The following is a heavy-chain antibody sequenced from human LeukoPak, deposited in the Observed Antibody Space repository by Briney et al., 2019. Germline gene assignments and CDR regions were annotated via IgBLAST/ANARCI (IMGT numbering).Heavy chain of an antibody. CDR2: INPNSGGT. J-gene: IGHJ4*02. CDR1: GYTFTSYD. Sequence: LEASVKVSCKASGYTFTSYDINWVRQATGQGLEWMGWINPNSGGTNYAQKFQGRVTMTRDTSISTAYMELSRLRSDDTAVYYCARDSGSSWQIDYWGQGTLVTVSS. CDR3: ARDSGSSWQIDY. D-gene: IGHD6-13*01. V-gene: IGHV1-2*03.